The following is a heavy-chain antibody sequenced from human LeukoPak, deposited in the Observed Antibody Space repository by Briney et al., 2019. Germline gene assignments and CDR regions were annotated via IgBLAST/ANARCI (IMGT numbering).Heavy chain of an antibody. CDR1: GGSISSYY. J-gene: IGHJ6*03. CDR2: IYYSGST. V-gene: IGHV4-59*01. Sequence: PSETLSLTCTVSGGSISSYYWSWLRQPPGKGLEWIGYIYYSGSTNYNPSLKSRVTISVDTSKNQFSLKLSSVTAADTAVYYCAREGRYSSSWYPHYYYYMDVWGKGTTVTVSS. CDR3: AREGRYSSSWYPHYYYYMDV. D-gene: IGHD6-13*01.